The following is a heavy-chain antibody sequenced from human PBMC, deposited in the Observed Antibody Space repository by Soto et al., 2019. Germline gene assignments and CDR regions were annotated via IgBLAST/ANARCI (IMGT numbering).Heavy chain of an antibody. CDR1: GYTFISYD. CDR2: ISAYNGNT. Sequence: ASVKVSCKASGYTFISYDIYWVRQATGQGLEWMGWISAYNGNTNYAQKLQGRVTMTTDTSTSTAYMELRSLRSDDTAVYYCARDHLGGVFDPWGQGTLVTVSS. D-gene: IGHD1-26*01. J-gene: IGHJ5*02. CDR3: ARDHLGGVFDP. V-gene: IGHV1-18*01.